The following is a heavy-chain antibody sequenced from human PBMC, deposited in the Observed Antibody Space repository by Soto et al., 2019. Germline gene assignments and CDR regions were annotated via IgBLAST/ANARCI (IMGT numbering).Heavy chain of an antibody. CDR2: ISFDGNNK. J-gene: IGHJ6*02. CDR3: ARERSSGYYPHYNMDV. Sequence: QVQLVESGGGVVQPGRSLRLSCAASGFTFSTYPMHWVRQAPGKGLEWVALISFDGNNKYYTDSVKGRFTISRDNSMNTLYLQMNRLRPGDTAVYYCARERSSGYYPHYNMDVWGQGTTVTVSS. D-gene: IGHD3-22*01. CDR1: GFTFSTYP. V-gene: IGHV3-30-3*01.